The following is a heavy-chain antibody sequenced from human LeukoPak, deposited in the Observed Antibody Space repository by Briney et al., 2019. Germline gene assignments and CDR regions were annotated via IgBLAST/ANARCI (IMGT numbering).Heavy chain of an antibody. CDR2: ISGSGGST. D-gene: IGHD3-3*01. CDR3: AKAIFLEWLSDDAFDI. J-gene: IGHJ3*02. CDR1: GFTFSSYG. Sequence: SGGSLRLSCAASGFTFSSYGMSWVRQAPGKGLEWGSAISGSGGSTYYADSVKGRFTISRDNSKNTLYLQMNSLRAEDTAVYYCAKAIFLEWLSDDAFDIWGQGTMVTVSS. V-gene: IGHV3-23*01.